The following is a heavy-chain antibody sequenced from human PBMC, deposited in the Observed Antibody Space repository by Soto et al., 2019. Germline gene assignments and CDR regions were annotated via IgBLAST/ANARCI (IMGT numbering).Heavy chain of an antibody. CDR3: ARAPLAYSSGWYPRGYYGMDV. Sequence: SETLSLTCAVYGGSFSGYYWSWIRQPPGKGLEWIGEINHSGSTNYNPSLKSRVTISVDTSKNQFSLKLSSVTAADTAVYYCARAPLAYSSGWYPRGYYGMDVWGQGTTVTVSS. CDR1: GGSFSGYY. V-gene: IGHV4-34*01. D-gene: IGHD6-19*01. J-gene: IGHJ6*02. CDR2: INHSGST.